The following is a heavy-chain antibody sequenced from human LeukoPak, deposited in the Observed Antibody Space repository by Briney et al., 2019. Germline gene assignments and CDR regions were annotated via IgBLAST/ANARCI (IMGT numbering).Heavy chain of an antibody. CDR2: ISSSSSYI. Sequence: EPGGSLRLSCAASGFTFSSYSMNWVRQAPGKGLEWVSPISSSSSYIYYADSVKGRFTISRDNAKNSLYLQMNSLRTEDTALYYCAKFADRDQGIAAAGTNYWGQGTLVTVSS. D-gene: IGHD6-13*01. CDR1: GFTFSSYS. CDR3: AKFADRDQGIAAAGTNY. J-gene: IGHJ4*02. V-gene: IGHV3-21*04.